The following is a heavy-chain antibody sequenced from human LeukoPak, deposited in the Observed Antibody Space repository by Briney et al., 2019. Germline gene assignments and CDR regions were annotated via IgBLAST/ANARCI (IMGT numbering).Heavy chain of an antibody. V-gene: IGHV1-69*06. Sequence: SVKVSCKASGGTFSSYAISWVRQAPGQGLEWTGGIIPIFGTANYAQKFQGRVTMTEDTSTDTAYMELSSLRSEDTAVYYCATHRISYYYDSSGLPKEYFQHWGQGTLVTVSS. CDR1: GGTFSSYA. CDR3: ATHRISYYYDSSGLPKEYFQH. J-gene: IGHJ1*01. D-gene: IGHD3-22*01. CDR2: IIPIFGTA.